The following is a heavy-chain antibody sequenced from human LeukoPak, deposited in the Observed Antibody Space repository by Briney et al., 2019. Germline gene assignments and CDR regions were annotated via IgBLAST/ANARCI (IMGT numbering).Heavy chain of an antibody. CDR2: IWYDGSNK. Sequence: GGSLRLSCAASGFTFSSYGIHWGRQAPGKGLERGAVIWYDGSNKYYADSVKGRFTISRDNSKNTLYLQMNSLRAEDTAVYYCAREIVVAATHDAFDIWGQGTMVTVSS. D-gene: IGHD2-15*01. CDR1: GFTFSSYG. J-gene: IGHJ3*02. V-gene: IGHV3-33*01. CDR3: AREIVVAATHDAFDI.